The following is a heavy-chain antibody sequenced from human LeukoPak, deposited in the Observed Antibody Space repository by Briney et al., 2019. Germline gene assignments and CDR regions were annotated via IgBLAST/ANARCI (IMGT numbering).Heavy chain of an antibody. J-gene: IGHJ3*02. D-gene: IGHD3-10*01. CDR1: GGSISSSRYF. CDR2: ISYTGST. CDR3: ARGRGDYDAFDI. V-gene: IGHV4-39*07. Sequence: SETLSLTCTVSGGSISSSRYFWGWIRQPPGKGLEWIGSISYTGSTYYNPSLKSRVIISVDTSKNQFSLKLSSVTAADTAVYYCARGRGDYDAFDIWGRGTMVTVSS.